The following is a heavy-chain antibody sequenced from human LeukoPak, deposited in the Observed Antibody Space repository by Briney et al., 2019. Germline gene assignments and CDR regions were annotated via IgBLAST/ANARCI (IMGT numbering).Heavy chain of an antibody. D-gene: IGHD2-2*01. Sequence: GASVKVSCKASGGTFSSYAISWVRQAPGQGLEWMGRIIPILGIANYAQKFQGRVTITADKSTSTAYMELSSLRSEDTAVYYCASHAVPAARSGYYFDYWGQGTLVTVSS. J-gene: IGHJ4*02. V-gene: IGHV1-69*04. CDR1: GGTFSSYA. CDR2: IIPILGIA. CDR3: ASHAVPAARSGYYFDY.